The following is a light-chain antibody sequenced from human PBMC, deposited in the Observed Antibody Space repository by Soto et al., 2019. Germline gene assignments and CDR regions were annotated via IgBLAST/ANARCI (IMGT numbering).Light chain of an antibody. Sequence: AIQLTQSPSSLSASVGDRVTITCRASQGISSALAWYQQKPGKAPKLLISDASSLESGVPSRFSGSGSGTDFTLTISSLQPEDFATDYCQQFNSYRFTFGPGTKVDIK. CDR1: QGISSA. CDR3: QQFNSYRFT. V-gene: IGKV1-13*02. J-gene: IGKJ3*01. CDR2: DAS.